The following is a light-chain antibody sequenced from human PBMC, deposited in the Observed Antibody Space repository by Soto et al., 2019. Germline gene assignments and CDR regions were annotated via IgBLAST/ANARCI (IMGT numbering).Light chain of an antibody. CDR2: DVS. Sequence: QSVLTQPASVSGSPGQSITISCTGTSSDIGGYNYVSWYQQHPGKAPKVMIYDVSNRPSGVSSRFSGSKSGDTASLTISGLQAEDEAEYYCISYTSSGTLVVFGRGTKLTVL. CDR1: SSDIGGYNY. CDR3: ISYTSSGTLVV. J-gene: IGLJ3*02. V-gene: IGLV2-14*01.